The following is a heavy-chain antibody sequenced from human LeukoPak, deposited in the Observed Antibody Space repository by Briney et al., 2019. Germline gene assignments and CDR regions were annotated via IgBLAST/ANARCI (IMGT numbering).Heavy chain of an antibody. D-gene: IGHD5-18*01. Sequence: GGSLRLSCAASGFTFSSYAMSWVRQAPGKGLEWASAISGSGGSTYYADSVKGRFTISRDNSKNTLYLQMNSLRAEDTAVYYCATDHRIQLWSYFDYWGQGTLVTVSS. CDR3: ATDHRIQLWSYFDY. CDR1: GFTFSSYA. CDR2: ISGSGGST. V-gene: IGHV3-23*01. J-gene: IGHJ4*02.